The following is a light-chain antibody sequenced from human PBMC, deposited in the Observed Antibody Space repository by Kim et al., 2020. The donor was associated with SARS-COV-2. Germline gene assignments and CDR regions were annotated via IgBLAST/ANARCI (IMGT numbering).Light chain of an antibody. CDR2: DAS. CDR3: QQRSKWPQT. V-gene: IGKV3-11*01. J-gene: IGKJ1*01. CDR1: QSVSSY. Sequence: EIVLTQSPATLSLSPGERATLSCRASQSVSSYLAWYQQKPGQAPRLLIYDASNRATGIPARFSGSGSGTDFTLTISSLEPEDFALYYCQQRSKWPQTFGQGTKVDIK.